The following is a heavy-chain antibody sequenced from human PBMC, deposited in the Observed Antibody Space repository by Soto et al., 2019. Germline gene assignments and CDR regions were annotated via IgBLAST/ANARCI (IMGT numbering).Heavy chain of an antibody. J-gene: IGHJ4*02. CDR3: ARINAGYYDSSGRGGIDY. CDR2: INHSGST. D-gene: IGHD3-22*01. V-gene: IGHV4-34*01. Sequence: SETLSLTCAVYGGSFSGYYWSWIRQPPGKGLEWIGEINHSGSTNYNPSLKSRVTISVDTSKNQFSLKLSSVTAADTAVYYCARINAGYYDSSGRGGIDYWGQGTLVTVSS. CDR1: GGSFSGYY.